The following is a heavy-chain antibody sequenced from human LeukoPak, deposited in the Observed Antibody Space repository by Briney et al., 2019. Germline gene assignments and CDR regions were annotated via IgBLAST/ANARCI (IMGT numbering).Heavy chain of an antibody. Sequence: GASVKVSCKVSGYTLTELSMHWVRQAPGKGLEWMGGFDPEDGETIYAQKFQGRVTMTRDTSTSTVYMELSSLRSEDTAVYYCARGTLWYYYDSSGYFFFDYWGQGTLVTVSS. CDR1: GYTLTELS. J-gene: IGHJ4*02. CDR3: ARGTLWYYYDSSGYFFFDY. D-gene: IGHD3-22*01. CDR2: FDPEDGET. V-gene: IGHV1-24*01.